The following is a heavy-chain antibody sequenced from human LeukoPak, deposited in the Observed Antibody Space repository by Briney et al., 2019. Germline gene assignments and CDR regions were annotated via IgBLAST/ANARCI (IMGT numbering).Heavy chain of an antibody. J-gene: IGHJ4*02. CDR3: ARARYDSTGWGIFDY. CDR1: GGSISSSSYY. V-gene: IGHV4-39*07. D-gene: IGHD3-22*01. CDR2: IYYSGTT. Sequence: PSEILSLTCTVSGGSISSSSYYWGGIRQPPGKGLEWIGTIYYSGTTYYNPSLKSRVTLSVDTSKNQFSLKLSSVSAADTAVYYCARARYDSTGWGIFDYWGQGTLVTVSS.